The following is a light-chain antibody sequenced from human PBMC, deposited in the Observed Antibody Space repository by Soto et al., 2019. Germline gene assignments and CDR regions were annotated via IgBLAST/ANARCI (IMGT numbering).Light chain of an antibody. V-gene: IGKV3-20*01. CDR2: GAS. Sequence: EIVLMQSPGTLSLSPVERATLSCRASQTLRRTYIAWYQQKPGKAPRVLIYGASKRATGIPDRFSGSGSGTDFSLTISRLEPEDFAVYYCHQYDNAPQTYGQGTKVEIK. J-gene: IGKJ2*01. CDR3: HQYDNAPQT. CDR1: QTLRRTY.